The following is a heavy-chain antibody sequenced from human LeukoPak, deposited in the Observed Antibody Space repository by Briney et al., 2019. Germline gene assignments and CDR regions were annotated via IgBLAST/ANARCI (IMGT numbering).Heavy chain of an antibody. CDR3: ARDTREYEFCSSTSCNSFDI. Sequence: GASVKVSCKASGYTFTSYGISWVRQAPGQGLEWMGWISAYNGNTNYAQKLQGRVTMTTDTSTSTAYMELRSLRSDDTAVYYCARDTREYEFCSSTSCNSFDIWGQGTMVTVSS. CDR1: GYTFTSYG. J-gene: IGHJ3*02. CDR2: ISAYNGNT. V-gene: IGHV1-18*01. D-gene: IGHD2-2*02.